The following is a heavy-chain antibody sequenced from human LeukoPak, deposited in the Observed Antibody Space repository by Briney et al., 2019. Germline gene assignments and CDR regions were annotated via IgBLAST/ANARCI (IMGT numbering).Heavy chain of an antibody. CDR2: ISSSSSYI. J-gene: IGHJ4*02. D-gene: IGHD3-22*01. Sequence: GGSLRLSCAVSGFTFSSYSMNWVRQAPGKGLEWASSISSSSSYIYYADSVKGRFTISRDNAKNSLYLQMNSLRAEDTAVYYCARTITMIVVDVVFDYWGQGTLVTVSS. V-gene: IGHV3-21*01. CDR1: GFTFSSYS. CDR3: ARTITMIVVDVVFDY.